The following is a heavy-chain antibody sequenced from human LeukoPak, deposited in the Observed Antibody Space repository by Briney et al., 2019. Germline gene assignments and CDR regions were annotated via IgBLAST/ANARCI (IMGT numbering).Heavy chain of an antibody. V-gene: IGHV3-15*01. CDR3: VGYCSGGNCPNAFDI. D-gene: IGHD2-15*01. CDR2: IKSKTDGGTT. CDR1: GFTFSNAW. Sequence: GGSLRLSCAASGFTFSNAWMSWVRQAAGNGLEWLGRIKSKTDGGTTDYAAPVKGRFTISRDDSKNTLYLQMNSLKTEDTAVYYCVGYCSGGNCPNAFDIWGQGTMVTVSS. J-gene: IGHJ3*02.